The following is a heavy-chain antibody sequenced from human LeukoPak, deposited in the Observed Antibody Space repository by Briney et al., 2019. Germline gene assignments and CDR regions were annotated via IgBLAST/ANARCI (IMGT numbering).Heavy chain of an antibody. J-gene: IGHJ6*02. CDR1: GFTFSSYG. Sequence: GRSLRLSCAASGFTFSSYGMHWVRQAPGKGLEWVAVIWYDGSNKYYADSVKGRFTISRDNSKNTLYLQMNSLRAEDTAVYYCAKDSTAYYYGMDVWGQGTTVTVSS. CDR3: AKDSTAYYYGMDV. CDR2: IWYDGSNK. V-gene: IGHV3-33*06. D-gene: IGHD2-21*02.